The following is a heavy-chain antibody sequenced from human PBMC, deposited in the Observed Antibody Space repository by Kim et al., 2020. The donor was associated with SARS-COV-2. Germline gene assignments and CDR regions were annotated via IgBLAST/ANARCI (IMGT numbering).Heavy chain of an antibody. Sequence: KGRFTISRENAKNSLYLQMNSLRAGDTAVYYCARDLGIAAAGTMPEAFDIWGQGTMVTVSS. V-gene: IGHV3-13*01. D-gene: IGHD6-13*01. CDR3: ARDLGIAAAGTMPEAFDI. J-gene: IGHJ3*02.